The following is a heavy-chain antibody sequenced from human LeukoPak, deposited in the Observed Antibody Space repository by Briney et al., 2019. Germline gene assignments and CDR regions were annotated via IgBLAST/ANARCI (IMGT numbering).Heavy chain of an antibody. Sequence: GGSLRLSCAASGFTFSSYSMNWVRQAPGKGLEWASSISSSSSYIYYADSVKGRFTISRDNAKNSLYLQMNSLRAEDTAVYYCARDRPSDFWSGYYYYWGQGTLVTVSS. V-gene: IGHV3-21*01. D-gene: IGHD3-3*01. CDR2: ISSSSSYI. CDR1: GFTFSSYS. CDR3: ARDRPSDFWSGYYYY. J-gene: IGHJ4*02.